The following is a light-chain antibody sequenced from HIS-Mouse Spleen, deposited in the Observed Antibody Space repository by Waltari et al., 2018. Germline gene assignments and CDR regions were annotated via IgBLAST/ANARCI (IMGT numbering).Light chain of an antibody. CDR3: NSRDSSGNHVV. V-gene: IGLV3-19*01. CDR1: SLRSYY. J-gene: IGLJ2*01. Sequence: SSELTQDPAVSVALGQTVRITCQGDSLRSYYASWYQQKPGQAHVLVIYGTNNRPSGIPDRFSVSSSGNTASLTITGAQAEDEADYYCNSRDSSGNHVVFGGGTKLTVL. CDR2: GTN.